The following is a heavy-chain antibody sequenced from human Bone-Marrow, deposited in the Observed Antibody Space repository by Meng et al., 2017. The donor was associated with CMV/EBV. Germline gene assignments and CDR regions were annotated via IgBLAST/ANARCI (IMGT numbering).Heavy chain of an antibody. CDR1: GFTFSSYS. D-gene: IGHD6-19*01. V-gene: IGHV3-21*01. CDR3: ARVGPLYSSGWYFGKDYYGMDV. CDR2: ISSSSSYI. J-gene: IGHJ6*02. Sequence: GESLKISCAASGFTFSSYSMNWVRQAPGKGLEWVSSISSSSSYIYYADSVKGRFTISRDNAKNSLYLQMNSLRAGDTAVYYCARVGPLYSSGWYFGKDYYGMDVWGQGTTVTVSS.